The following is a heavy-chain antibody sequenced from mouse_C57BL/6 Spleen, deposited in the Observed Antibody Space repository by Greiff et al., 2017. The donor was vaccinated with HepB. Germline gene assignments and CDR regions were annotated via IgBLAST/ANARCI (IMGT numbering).Heavy chain of an antibody. CDR1: GFTFSSYG. CDR2: ISSGGSYT. J-gene: IGHJ4*01. Sequence: VQLVESGGDLVKPGGSLKLSCAASGFTFSSYGMSWVRQTPDKRLEWVATISSGGSYTYYPDSVKGRFTISRDNAKNTLYLQMSSLKSEDTAMYYCARRYGSSPYAMDYWGQGTSVTVSS. D-gene: IGHD2-2*01. V-gene: IGHV5-6*01. CDR3: ARRYGSSPYAMDY.